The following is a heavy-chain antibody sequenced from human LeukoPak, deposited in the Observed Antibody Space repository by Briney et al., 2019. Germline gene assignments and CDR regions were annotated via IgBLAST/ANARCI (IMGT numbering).Heavy chain of an antibody. J-gene: IGHJ4*02. CDR2: INPNSGDT. D-gene: IGHD5-24*01. Sequence: ASVKVSFKASGYTFTGYWMHWVRQAPGQGLEWMGWINPNSGDTNYGQKFQGRVTLTTDTSINTAYMELSSLRSDDTAVYYCAREGRNGYNEGYFDYWGQGTLVTVSS. V-gene: IGHV1-2*02. CDR3: AREGRNGYNEGYFDY. CDR1: GYTFTGYW.